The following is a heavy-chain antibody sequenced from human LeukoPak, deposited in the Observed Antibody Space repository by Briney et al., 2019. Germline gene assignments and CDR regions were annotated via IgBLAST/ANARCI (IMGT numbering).Heavy chain of an antibody. CDR1: GFTFSSYS. J-gene: IGHJ6*02. CDR3: ARGAPGIAAAGTFHRHGMDV. CDR2: ISSSSSYI. D-gene: IGHD6-13*01. V-gene: IGHV3-21*01. Sequence: GGSLRLSCAASGFTFSSYSMNWVRQAPGKGLEWVSSISSSSSYIYYADSVKGRFTISRDNAKNSLYLQMNSLRAEDTAVYYCARGAPGIAAAGTFHRHGMDVRGQGTTVTVSS.